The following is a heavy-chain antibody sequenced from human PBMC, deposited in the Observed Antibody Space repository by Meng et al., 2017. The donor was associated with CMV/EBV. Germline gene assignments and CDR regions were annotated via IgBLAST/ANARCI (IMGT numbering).Heavy chain of an antibody. V-gene: IGHV4-39*07. J-gene: IGHJ4*02. CDR2: IYYSGST. Sequence: GSISSSSYYWGWIRQPPGKGLEWIRSIYYSGSTYYNPSLKSRVTISVDTSKNQFSLKLSSVTAADTAVYYCARDTWWEPVTMKPRVDYWGQGTLAPSPQ. CDR3: ARDTWWEPVTMKPRVDY. CDR1: GSISSSSYY. D-gene: IGHD3-22*01.